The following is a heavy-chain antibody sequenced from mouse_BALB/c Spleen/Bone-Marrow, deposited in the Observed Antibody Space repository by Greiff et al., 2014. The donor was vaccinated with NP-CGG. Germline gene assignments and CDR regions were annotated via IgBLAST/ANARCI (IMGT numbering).Heavy chain of an antibody. Sequence: QVQLQQSGAELMKPGASVKISCKATGYTFDSYWIEWVKQRPGHGLEWIGEILPGSGSTNYNEKFKGKATFTTDTSSNTAYMQLSSLTSEDSAVYYGARGGYGYLFAYWGQGTLVTVSA. CDR2: ILPGSGST. V-gene: IGHV1-9*01. D-gene: IGHD2-2*01. CDR3: ARGGYGYLFAY. CDR1: GYTFDSYW. J-gene: IGHJ3*01.